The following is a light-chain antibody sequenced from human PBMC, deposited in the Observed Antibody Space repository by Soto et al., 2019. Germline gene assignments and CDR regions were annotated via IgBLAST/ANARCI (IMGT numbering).Light chain of an antibody. Sequence: IVLTQSPGTLSLSPGERATLSCRASQSVNSGYLAWYQQKPGQAPRLLIYATSIRTTDFTDRFSGSGSGTDFTLTISGVEPEDSAVYYCHCQQFDSSRIYSFGQVTKLEIK. CDR1: QSVNSGY. V-gene: IGKV3-20*01. J-gene: IGKJ2*01. CDR3: QQFDSSRIYS. CDR2: ATS.